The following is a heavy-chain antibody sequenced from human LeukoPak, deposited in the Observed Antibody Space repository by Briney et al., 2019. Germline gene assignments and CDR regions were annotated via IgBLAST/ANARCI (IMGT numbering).Heavy chain of an antibody. CDR3: AKDKGRYCSGGSCSPDYYYYGMDV. CDR1: GFTFSNYR. CDR2: ISYDGSNK. J-gene: IGHJ6*02. Sequence: GGSLRLSCAASGFTFSNYRMNWVRQAPGKGLEWVAVISYDGSNKYYADSVKGRFTISRDNSKNTLYLQMNSLRAEDTAVYYCAKDKGRYCSGGSCSPDYYYYGMDVWGQGTTVTVSS. D-gene: IGHD2-15*01. V-gene: IGHV3-30*18.